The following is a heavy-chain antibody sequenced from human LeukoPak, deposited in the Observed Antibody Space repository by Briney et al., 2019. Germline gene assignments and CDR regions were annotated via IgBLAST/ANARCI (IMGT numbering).Heavy chain of an antibody. V-gene: IGHV3-23*01. CDR1: GFTFSSYA. CDR2: ISVNGGST. J-gene: IGHJ5*02. CDR3: AKNYRSGSYDWFDP. Sequence: GGSLRLSCAASGFTFSSYAMTWVRQAPGQGLEWVSDISVNGGSTDYADSVKGRFTISRDNSKSTLYLQMNSLRAEDTAVYYCAKNYRSGSYDWFDPWGQGTLVTVSS. D-gene: IGHD3-10*01.